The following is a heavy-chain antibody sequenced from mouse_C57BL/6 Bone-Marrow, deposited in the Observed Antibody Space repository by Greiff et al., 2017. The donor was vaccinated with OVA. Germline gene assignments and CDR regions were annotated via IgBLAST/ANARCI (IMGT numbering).Heavy chain of an antibody. J-gene: IGHJ1*03. CDR3: TRRTYYGSSYWYFDV. Sequence: EVQLQESGGGLVQPGGSMKLSCAASGFTFSDAWMDWVRQSPEKGLEWVAEIRNKANNHATYYAESVKGRFTISRDDSKSSVYLQMNSLRAEDTGIYYCTRRTYYGSSYWYFDVWGTGTTVTVSS. D-gene: IGHD1-1*01. CDR2: IRNKANNHAT. V-gene: IGHV6-6*01. CDR1: GFTFSDAW.